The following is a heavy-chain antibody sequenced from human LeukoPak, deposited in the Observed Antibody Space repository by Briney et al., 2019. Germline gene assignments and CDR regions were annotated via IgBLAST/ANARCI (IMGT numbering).Heavy chain of an antibody. D-gene: IGHD3-22*01. CDR3: ARVLYDSSGYYYADPFDY. Sequence: PGGSLRLSCAASGFTFSDYYMSWIRQAPGKGLEWVSYISSSGSTIYYADSVKGRFTISRDNAKNSLYLQMNSLRAEDTAVYYCARVLYDSSGYYYADPFDYWGQGTLVTVSS. J-gene: IGHJ4*02. CDR2: ISSSGSTI. V-gene: IGHV3-11*04. CDR1: GFTFSDYY.